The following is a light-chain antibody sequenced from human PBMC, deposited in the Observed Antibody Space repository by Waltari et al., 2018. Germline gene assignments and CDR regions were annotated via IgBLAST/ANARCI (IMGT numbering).Light chain of an antibody. CDR3: HHYNNWGT. CDR2: STS. CDR1: QSIRNN. Sequence: EIVMTQSPAPLSVSPGASATLSCRASQSIRNNLAWYQQKPGQAPRLLIHSTSIWAPGIPTRFNGSGSGTEFTLSISSLQSEDFALYYCHHYNNWGTFGQGTKVEFK. J-gene: IGKJ1*01. V-gene: IGKV3-15*01.